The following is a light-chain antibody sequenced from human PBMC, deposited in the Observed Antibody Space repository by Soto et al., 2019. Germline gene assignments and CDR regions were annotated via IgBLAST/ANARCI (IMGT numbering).Light chain of an antibody. CDR1: QSVTTSY. Sequence: EMVLTQSPGTLSLSPGERATLSCRATQSVTTSYFAWYQRKPGQAPRLLIYCASSRATGIPTRFSGSGSGTDFTLTTSRLEPEGCAGYYCQHYGSSPRFSQGTKVQIK. J-gene: IGKJ1*01. CDR3: QHYGSSPR. CDR2: CAS. V-gene: IGKV3-20*01.